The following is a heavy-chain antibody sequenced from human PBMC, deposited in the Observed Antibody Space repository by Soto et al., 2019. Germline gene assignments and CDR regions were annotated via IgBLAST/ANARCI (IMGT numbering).Heavy chain of an antibody. CDR2: IIPIFGTA. Sequence: SVKVSCKASGGTFSSYAISWVRQAPGQGLEWMGGIIPIFGTANYAQKFQGRVTITADESTSTAYMELSSLRSEDTAVYYCARSYSSSWYLSIGWFDPWGQGTLVTVS. CDR1: GGTFSSYA. D-gene: IGHD6-13*01. V-gene: IGHV1-69*13. CDR3: ARSYSSSWYLSIGWFDP. J-gene: IGHJ5*02.